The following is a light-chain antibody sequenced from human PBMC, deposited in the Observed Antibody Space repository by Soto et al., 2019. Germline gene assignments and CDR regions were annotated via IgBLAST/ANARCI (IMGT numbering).Light chain of an antibody. V-gene: IGKV1-5*01. CDR2: DAS. CDR1: QSISSW. CDR3: QQYNSFPRT. Sequence: DIQMTQSPSTLSASVGDRVTITCRASQSISSWLAWYQQKPGKVPKLLIYDASSLESGVPSRFSGSGSGTEFTLTISRLQPDDFATYYCQQYNSFPRTFGQGTKVEIQ. J-gene: IGKJ1*01.